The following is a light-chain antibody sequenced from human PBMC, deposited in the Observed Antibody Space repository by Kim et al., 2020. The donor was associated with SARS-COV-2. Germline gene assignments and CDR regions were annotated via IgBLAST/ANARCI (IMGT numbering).Light chain of an antibody. V-gene: IGKV3-11*01. CDR2: DAS. Sequence: SPAERDTRSCRTSQSNGKHLLWYQQRPGQAPRVLIFDASDRATGIPDMFTGSGAGTDLTPTITSLEPENYAVYYFQHRSSLPPYTFGQRTKLEI. J-gene: IGKJ2*01. CDR1: QSNGKH. CDR3: QHRSSLPPYT.